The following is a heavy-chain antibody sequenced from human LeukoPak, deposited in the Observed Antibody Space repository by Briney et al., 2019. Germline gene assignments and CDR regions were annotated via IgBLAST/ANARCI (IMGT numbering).Heavy chain of an antibody. CDR3: ARTFYYDSSNWFDH. CDR2: IYYSGST. CDR1: GGSISSYY. Sequence: SETLSLTCTVSGGSISSYYWSWIRQPPGKGLEWIGYIYYSGSTNYNPSLKSRVTISVDTSKIQFSLKLSSVTAADTAVYYCARTFYYDSSNWFDHWGQGTLVTVSS. J-gene: IGHJ5*02. D-gene: IGHD3-22*01. V-gene: IGHV4-59*01.